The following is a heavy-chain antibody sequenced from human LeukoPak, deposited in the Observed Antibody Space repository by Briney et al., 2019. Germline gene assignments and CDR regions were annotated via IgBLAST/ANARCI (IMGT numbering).Heavy chain of an antibody. Sequence: GGSLRLSCAASGFTLGNYVMSWVRQAPGKGPKWVSSIHYIGDSTYYADSVKGRFTISRDDSKSTLFLEMNSLRAEDTAVYYCARQPTGFPNWFDLWGQGAPVTVSS. D-gene: IGHD1-14*01. CDR3: ARQPTGFPNWFDL. J-gene: IGHJ5*02. CDR1: GFTLGNYV. CDR2: IHYIGDST. V-gene: IGHV3-23*01.